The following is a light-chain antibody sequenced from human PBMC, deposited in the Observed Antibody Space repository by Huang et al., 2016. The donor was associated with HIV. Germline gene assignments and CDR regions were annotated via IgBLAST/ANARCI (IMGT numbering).Light chain of an antibody. CDR2: GAL. CDR3: QQYYSSPT. J-gene: IGKJ4*01. V-gene: IGKV4-1*01. CDR1: QTFLYSSKNETY. Sequence: DIVMTQSPASLAVSLGERATINCKSSQTFLYSSKNETYLAWYQKLPGQPPRLLIHGALARESGVPERFSGSGSETDFTLTITGLQPEDVAVYYCQQYYSSPTFGGGTKVEI.